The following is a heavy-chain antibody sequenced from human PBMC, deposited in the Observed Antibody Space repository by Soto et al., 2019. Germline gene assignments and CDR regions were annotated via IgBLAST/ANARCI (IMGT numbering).Heavy chain of an antibody. V-gene: IGHV3-30-3*01. CDR2: ISYDGSNK. CDR1: GFTFSSYA. D-gene: IGHD2-15*01. J-gene: IGHJ4*02. CDR3: ARVSIVVVVAATSEFDY. Sequence: QVQLVESGGGVVQPGRSLRLSCAASGFTFSSYAMHWVRQAPGKGLEWVAVISYDGSNKYYADSVKGRFTISRDNSKNTLYLQMNSLRAEDTAVYYCARVSIVVVVAATSEFDYRGQGTLVTVSS.